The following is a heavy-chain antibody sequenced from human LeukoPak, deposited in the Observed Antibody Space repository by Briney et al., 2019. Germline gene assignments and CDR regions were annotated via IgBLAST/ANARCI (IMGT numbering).Heavy chain of an antibody. CDR3: ASEEVSVISDTCCSGLGY. V-gene: IGHV1-2*02. CDR1: GYTFTGLY. CDR2: INPNSGGT. D-gene: IGHD3-10*01. Sequence: ASVKVSCKASGYTFTGLYIHWVRQAPGQGLEWMGWINPNSGGTNYAQKLQGRVTMTRDTSINTAYMELGSLRSDDTAVYSCASEEVSVISDTCCSGLGYWGQGTLVTVSS. J-gene: IGHJ4*02.